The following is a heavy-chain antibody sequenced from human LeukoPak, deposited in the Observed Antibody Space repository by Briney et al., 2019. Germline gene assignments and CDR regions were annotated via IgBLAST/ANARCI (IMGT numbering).Heavy chain of an antibody. CDR2: INPNSGGT. D-gene: IGHD6-13*01. J-gene: IGHJ4*02. CDR3: ARGSALAAAGTMDY. Sequence: ASVKVSCKASGYTFTGYYMHWVRQAPGQGLEWMGWINPNSGGTNYAQKFQGRVTMTRDTSISTAYMELSSLRSEDTAVYYCARGSALAAAGTMDYWGQGTLVTVSS. V-gene: IGHV1-2*02. CDR1: GYTFTGYY.